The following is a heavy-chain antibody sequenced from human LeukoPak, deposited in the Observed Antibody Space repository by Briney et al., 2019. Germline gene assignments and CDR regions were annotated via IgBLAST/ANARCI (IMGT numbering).Heavy chain of an antibody. CDR1: GYTLTQLS. V-gene: IGHV1-24*01. CDR3: ATSIVPAAIEGYYYYMGV. Sequence: ASVKVSCKVSGYTLTQLSMHWVRQAPGKGLEWMGGFDPEDGEAIYAQTFQGRVTMTEDTSTDTAYMELSSLRSEDTAVYYCATSIVPAAIEGYYYYMGVWGKGTTVTVSS. J-gene: IGHJ6*03. CDR2: FDPEDGEA. D-gene: IGHD2-2*01.